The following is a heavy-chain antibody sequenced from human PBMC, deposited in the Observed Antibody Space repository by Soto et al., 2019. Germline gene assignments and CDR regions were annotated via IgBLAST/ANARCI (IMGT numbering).Heavy chain of an antibody. Sequence: GASVKVSCKASGYTFTSHDIHWLRQASGQGLEWMGSINPYSGNTAFAPKFQDRIAMTRDTSITTAYMELNSLSSGDTAVYFCSSLSSMDVWGKGTTVTVSS. CDR2: INPYSGNT. CDR3: SSLSSMDV. CDR1: GYTFTSHD. V-gene: IGHV1-8*01. D-gene: IGHD6-6*01. J-gene: IGHJ6*03.